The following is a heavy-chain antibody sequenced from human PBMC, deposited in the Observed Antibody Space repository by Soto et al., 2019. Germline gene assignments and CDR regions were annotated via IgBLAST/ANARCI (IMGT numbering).Heavy chain of an antibody. CDR3: ARASSFKYYYDSSCYYWYRATDDAFDI. CDR1: GYTFTSYG. Sequence: AAVKVSCKASGYTFTSYGISWVRQAPGQGLEWMGWISAYNGNTNYAQKLQGRVTMTTDTSTSTAYMALRSLRSDDTAVYYVARASSFKYYYDSSCYYWYRATDDAFDIRGQGTTVTVSS. J-gene: IGHJ3*02. V-gene: IGHV1-18*01. CDR2: ISAYNGNT. D-gene: IGHD3-22*01.